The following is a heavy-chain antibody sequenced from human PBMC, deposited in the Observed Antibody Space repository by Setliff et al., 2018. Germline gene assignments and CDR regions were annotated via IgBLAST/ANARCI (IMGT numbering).Heavy chain of an antibody. J-gene: IGHJ3*02. Sequence: KTSETLSLTCTVSGGSITSGNNYWSWIRQPAGKGLEWIGRIYSIGSATYNPSLKGRVTISLDRSENEFSLNLTSVTAADTAVYFCAREPSPSDALDIWGQGTMVTVS. CDR1: GGSITSGNNY. CDR2: IYSIGSA. V-gene: IGHV4-61*02. CDR3: AREPSPSDALDI.